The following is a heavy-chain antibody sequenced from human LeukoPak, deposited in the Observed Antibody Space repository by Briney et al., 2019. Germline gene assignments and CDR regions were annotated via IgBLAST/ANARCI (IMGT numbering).Heavy chain of an antibody. CDR3: ARLLSYSNYQIYYYYYGMDV. D-gene: IGHD4-11*01. Sequence: GESLKISCKGSGYSFTSYWICWVRQMPGKGVEWRGIIYPGDSDTRYSPSFQGQVTISADKSISTAYLQWSSLKASDTAMYYCARLLSYSNYQIYYYYYGMDVWGQGTTVTVSS. CDR2: IYPGDSDT. V-gene: IGHV5-51*01. CDR1: GYSFTSYW. J-gene: IGHJ6*02.